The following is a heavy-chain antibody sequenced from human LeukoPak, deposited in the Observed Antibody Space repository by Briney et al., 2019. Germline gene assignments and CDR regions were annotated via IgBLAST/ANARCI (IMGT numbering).Heavy chain of an antibody. CDR3: ARDQIAAADFFDY. Sequence: QPGGSLRLSCAASGFPFSSYEMNWVRQAPGKGLEWVSYISSSGSTIYYADSVKGRFTISRDNAKNSLYLQMNSLRAEDTAVYYCARDQIAAADFFDYWGQGTLVTVPS. CDR1: GFPFSSYE. D-gene: IGHD6-13*01. V-gene: IGHV3-48*03. CDR2: ISSSGSTI. J-gene: IGHJ4*02.